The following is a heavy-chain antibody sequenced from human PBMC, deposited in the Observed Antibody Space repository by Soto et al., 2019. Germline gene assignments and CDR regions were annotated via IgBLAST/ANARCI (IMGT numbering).Heavy chain of an antibody. Sequence: GSLRLSCGSSGFPFRGYWMHWVSQSCGRGLVWVSRINNDGTTTAYADSVKGRLTISRDNSKNTLFLQMTSLRADDTAVYYCTHCRGESCPGEYFGMDVWGQGTTATVSS. CDR1: GFPFRGYW. CDR2: INNDGTTT. CDR3: THCRGESCPGEYFGMDV. V-gene: IGHV3-74*01. D-gene: IGHD2-15*01. J-gene: IGHJ6*02.